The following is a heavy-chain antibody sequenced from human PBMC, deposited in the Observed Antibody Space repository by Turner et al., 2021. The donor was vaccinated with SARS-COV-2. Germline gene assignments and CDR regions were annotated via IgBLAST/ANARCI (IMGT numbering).Heavy chain of an antibody. Sequence: QVQLVQSGAEVKKPGAAVTVTCKASGYTFTDHYMHWVRQAPGQGLEWMGWINTNSGGTNYAQKFQGRVTMTKDTSISTAYMELSRLRSDDTAVYYCATDSYGTLWGQGTLVTVSS. V-gene: IGHV1-2*02. CDR3: ATDSYGTL. J-gene: IGHJ4*02. CDR1: GYTFTDHY. CDR2: INTNSGGT. D-gene: IGHD5-18*01.